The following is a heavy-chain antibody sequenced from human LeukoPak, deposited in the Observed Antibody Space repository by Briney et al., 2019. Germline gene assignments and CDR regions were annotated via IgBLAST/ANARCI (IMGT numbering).Heavy chain of an antibody. CDR3: ARGGYCSGGSCYSQCDY. D-gene: IGHD2-15*01. V-gene: IGHV3-21*01. Sequence: GGSLRLSCAASGFTFSSYEMNWVRQAPGKGLEWVSSISSSSSYIYYADSVKGRFTISRDNAKNTLYLQMNSLRAEDTAVYYCARGGYCSGGSCYSQCDYWGQGTLVTVSS. CDR1: GFTFSSYE. CDR2: ISSSSSYI. J-gene: IGHJ4*02.